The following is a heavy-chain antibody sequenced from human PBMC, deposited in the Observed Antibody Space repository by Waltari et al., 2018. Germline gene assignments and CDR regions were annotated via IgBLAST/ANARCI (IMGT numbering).Heavy chain of an antibody. J-gene: IGHJ4*02. V-gene: IGHV3-48*04. CDR2: NSSSSSTI. Sequence: EVQLVESGGGLVQPGGSLRLSCAASGFTFSSYSMNWVRQAPGKGLEWVSYNSSSSSTIYDADSVKGRFTISRDNAKNSLYLQMNSLRAEDTAVYYCAREGEIAAGHYYFDYWGQGTLVTVSS. CDR1: GFTFSSYS. CDR3: AREGEIAAGHYYFDY. D-gene: IGHD6-13*01.